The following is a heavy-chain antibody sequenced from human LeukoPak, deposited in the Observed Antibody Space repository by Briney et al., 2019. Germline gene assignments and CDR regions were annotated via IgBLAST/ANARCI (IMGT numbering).Heavy chain of an antibody. CDR3: ARMKSGSYSFDY. D-gene: IGHD1-26*01. Sequence: PGGSLRLSCAASGFSFNSYWMSWVRQAPGKGLGWVAYTNQDGSEKYYVDSVKGRFTISRDDAKSSLYLQMSSLRAEDTAVYYCARMKSGSYSFDYWGQGTLVTVSS. CDR1: GFSFNSYW. V-gene: IGHV3-7*01. J-gene: IGHJ4*02. CDR2: TNQDGSEK.